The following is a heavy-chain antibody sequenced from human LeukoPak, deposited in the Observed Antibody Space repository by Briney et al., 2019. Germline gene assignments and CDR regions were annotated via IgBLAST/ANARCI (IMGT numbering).Heavy chain of an antibody. V-gene: IGHV1-24*01. CDR3: ATDLKLYYYDSSGPGFWGY. D-gene: IGHD3-22*01. CDR1: GYTLTELS. Sequence: ASVKVSCKVSGYTLTELSMHRVRQAPGKGLEWMGGFDPEDGETIYAQKFQGRVTMTEDTSTDTAYMELSSLRSEDTAVYYCATDLKLYYYDSSGPGFWGYWGQGTLVTVSS. J-gene: IGHJ4*02. CDR2: FDPEDGET.